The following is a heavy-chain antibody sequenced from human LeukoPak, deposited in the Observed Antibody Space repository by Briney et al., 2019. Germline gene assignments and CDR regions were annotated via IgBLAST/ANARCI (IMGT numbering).Heavy chain of an antibody. V-gene: IGHV4-59*01. CDR3: ARGRSGIVVVPAAKYYYYMDV. CDR1: GGSISYYY. J-gene: IGHJ6*03. D-gene: IGHD2-2*01. Sequence: PSETLSLTCTVSGGSISYYYWSWIRQPPGKGLEWIGYIYYSGSTNYNPSLKSRVTISVDTSKNQFSLKLSSVTAADTAVYYCARGRSGIVVVPAAKYYYYMDVWGKGTTVTVSS. CDR2: IYYSGST.